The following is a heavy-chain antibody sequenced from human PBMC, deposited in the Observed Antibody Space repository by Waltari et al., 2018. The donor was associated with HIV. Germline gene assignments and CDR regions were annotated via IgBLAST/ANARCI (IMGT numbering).Heavy chain of an antibody. D-gene: IGHD2-21*01. CDR3: ARDVQGYCGGERCFYGMDV. CDR1: GFTVSTYG. Sequence: QVQLVESGGGVVQPGRSLRLSCAASGFTVSTYGMHWVRQAPGKGVEWVAVIWYDGSNTYYTDSVKGRFTISRDNSKNTLYLQMDSLRAEDTAVYYCARDVQGYCGGERCFYGMDVWGQGTTVTVSS. V-gene: IGHV3-33*01. J-gene: IGHJ6*02. CDR2: IWYDGSNT.